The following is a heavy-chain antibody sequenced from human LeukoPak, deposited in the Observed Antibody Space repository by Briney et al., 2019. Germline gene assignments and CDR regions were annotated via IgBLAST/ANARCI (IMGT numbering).Heavy chain of an antibody. CDR1: GFTFSSYA. D-gene: IGHD2-15*01. Sequence: GGSLRLSCAASGFTFSSYAMSWVRQAPGKGLEWVSSISSSSRYIHYADSVKGRFTISRDNAKNSLYLQMNSLRAEDTAVYYCARAPPGYCSGGSCYSYYFGYWGQGTLVTVSS. CDR3: ARAPPGYCSGGSCYSYYFGY. J-gene: IGHJ4*02. CDR2: ISSSSRYI. V-gene: IGHV3-21*01.